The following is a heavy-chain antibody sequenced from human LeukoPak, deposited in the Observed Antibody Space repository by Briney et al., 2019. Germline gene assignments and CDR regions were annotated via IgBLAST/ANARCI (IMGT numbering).Heavy chain of an antibody. CDR2: ISPGSRYI. D-gene: IGHD2-2*01. J-gene: IGHJ5*01. V-gene: IGHV3-21*01. Sequence: PGGSLRLSCAASRFSFSDYSIAWVRQAPGKGLEWVSSISPGSRYIYYADSVKGRFTISRDNAKNSLYLQMNSLRAEDTAAYYCARGRGCSSMSCYPDSWGQGTLVTVSS. CDR3: ARGRGCSSMSCYPDS. CDR1: RFSFSDYS.